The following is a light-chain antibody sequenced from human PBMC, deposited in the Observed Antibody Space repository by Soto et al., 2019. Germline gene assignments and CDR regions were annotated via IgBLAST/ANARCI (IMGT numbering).Light chain of an antibody. V-gene: IGKV4-1*01. J-gene: IGKJ1*01. Sequence: DFVMTQSPDSLAVSLGERATINCKSSQSILYSSNNKNYLAWYQHKPGQPPKLLIYWASTRESGVPDRFSGSGSGTDFTLTISSLQAEDVAVYYCQQYYGSPPWTFGQGTKVEIK. CDR2: WAS. CDR3: QQYYGSPPWT. CDR1: QSILYSSNNKNY.